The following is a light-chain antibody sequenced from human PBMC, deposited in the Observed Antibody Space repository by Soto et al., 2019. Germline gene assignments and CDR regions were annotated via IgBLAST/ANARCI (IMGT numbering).Light chain of an antibody. CDR3: QQYNNWPIT. V-gene: IGKV3-15*01. CDR2: DAS. CDR1: QSVSGD. J-gene: IGKJ5*01. Sequence: EKVMTQSPATLSVSPGERATLSFRASQSVSGDLAWYHHKPGQAPRLLIYDASTRALDTPARFAGSGSGTEFTLTISSLQSEDFAVYFCQQYNNWPITFGQGTRLEIK.